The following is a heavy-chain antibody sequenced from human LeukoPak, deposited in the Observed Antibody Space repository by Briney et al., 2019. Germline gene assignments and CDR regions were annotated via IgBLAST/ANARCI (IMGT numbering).Heavy chain of an antibody. CDR3: AREPYDFWSAASVPGSYYMDV. V-gene: IGHV3-48*03. J-gene: IGHJ6*03. CDR2: ISSRGSTI. CDR1: GFTFSSYE. Sequence: GWSLRLSCAASGFTFSSYEMNWVRPAPGKGLEWVSYISSRGSTIYYVHSVKGRFTISRDNAKNSLFLQMNSLRAEDTAIYYCAREPYDFWSAASVPGSYYMDVWGKGTTVTVSS. D-gene: IGHD3-3*01.